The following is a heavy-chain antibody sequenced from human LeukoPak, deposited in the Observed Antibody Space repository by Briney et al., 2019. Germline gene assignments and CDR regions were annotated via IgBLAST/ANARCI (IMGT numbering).Heavy chain of an antibody. CDR1: GFTFSSYG. Sequence: GGSLRLSCAASGFTFSSYGMHWVRQAPGKGLEWVAIISNDGSRKYYAHSVEGRFTISRDNSKNTLYLQMDSLRAEDTAVYYCXXXXAXNYFDYWGQGTLVTVSS. J-gene: IGHJ4*02. CDR3: XXXXAXNYFDY. CDR2: ISNDGSRK. V-gene: IGHV3-30*03.